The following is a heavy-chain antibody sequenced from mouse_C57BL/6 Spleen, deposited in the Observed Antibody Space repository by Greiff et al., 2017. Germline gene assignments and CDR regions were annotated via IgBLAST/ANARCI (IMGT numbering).Heavy chain of an antibody. D-gene: IGHD1-1*01. CDR1: GYTFTSYW. J-gene: IGHJ4*01. Sequence: QVQLQQPGAELVKPGASVTLSCKASGYTFTSYWMHWVKQRPGRGLEWIGRIDPNSGVTKYNEKFKSKATLTVDKPSSTAYMQLSILTSEDSAVYYCASITTVVDDYAMDYWGQGTSVTVSS. CDR2: IDPNSGVT. V-gene: IGHV1-72*01. CDR3: ASITTVVDDYAMDY.